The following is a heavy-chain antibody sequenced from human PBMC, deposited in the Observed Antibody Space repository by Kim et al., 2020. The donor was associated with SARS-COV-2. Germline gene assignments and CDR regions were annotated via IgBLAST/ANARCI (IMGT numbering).Heavy chain of an antibody. CDR3: AREGWLRKPASSGWGLFDY. Sequence: SVKVSCKASGGTFSSYAISWVRQAPGQGLEWMGGIIPIFGTANYAQKFQGRVTITADESTSTAYMELSSLRSEDTAVYYCAREGWLRKPASSGWGLFDYWGQGTLVTVSS. CDR2: IIPIFGTA. CDR1: GGTFSSYA. D-gene: IGHD6-19*01. J-gene: IGHJ4*02. V-gene: IGHV1-69*13.